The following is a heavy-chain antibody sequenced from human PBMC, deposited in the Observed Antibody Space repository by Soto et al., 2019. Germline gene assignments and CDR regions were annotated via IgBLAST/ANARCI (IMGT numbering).Heavy chain of an antibody. CDR1: GYTFGNHW. V-gene: IGHV3-74*01. CDR3: ATAEVDY. CDR2: MNSDGGII. J-gene: IGHJ4*02. Sequence: GGSLRLSCAVAGYTFGNHWMHWVRQAPGKGLEWVSRMNSDGGIINYVDSVKGRFTVSRDNARNPLYLQMNSLRVEDTDVYYCATAEVDYWGPGTLVTVSS.